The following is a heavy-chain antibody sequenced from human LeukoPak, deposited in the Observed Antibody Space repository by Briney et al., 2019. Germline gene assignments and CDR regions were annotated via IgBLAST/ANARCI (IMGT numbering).Heavy chain of an antibody. Sequence: GGSLRLSCAASGFTFSSYSMNWVRQAPGKGLEWVSSISSSSSYIYYADSLKGRFTISRDNAKNSLYLQMNSLRAEDTAVYFCAREGASIYGLLFDIWGQGTMVTVSS. V-gene: IGHV3-21*01. CDR2: ISSSSSYI. CDR3: AREGASIYGLLFDI. CDR1: GFTFSSYS. D-gene: IGHD3-10*01. J-gene: IGHJ3*02.